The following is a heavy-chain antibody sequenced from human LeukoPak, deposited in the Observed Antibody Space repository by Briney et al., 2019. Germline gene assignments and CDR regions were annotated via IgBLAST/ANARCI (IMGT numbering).Heavy chain of an antibody. CDR1: GYTFTSYA. V-gene: IGHV1-3*01. J-gene: IGHJ4*02. D-gene: IGHD3-9*01. CDR3: ARGPLRYFDWYFDY. Sequence: ASVKVSCKASGYTFTSYAMHWVRQAPGQRLEWMGWINAGNGNTKYSQKFQGRVTITRDTSASTAYMELSSLRSEDTAAYYCARGPLRYFDWYFDYWGQGTLVTVSS. CDR2: INAGNGNT.